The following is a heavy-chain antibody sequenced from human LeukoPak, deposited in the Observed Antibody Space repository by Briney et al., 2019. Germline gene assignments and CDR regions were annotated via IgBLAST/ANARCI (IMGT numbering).Heavy chain of an antibody. J-gene: IGHJ6*03. D-gene: IGHD3-3*01. CDR3: ARAPASLPGRSGYYHYMDV. CDR1: GYTFTGYY. Sequence: GASVKVSCKASGYTFTGYYMHWVRQAPGQGLEWMGWINPNSGGTNYAQKFQGRVTMTRDTSISTAYMELSRLRSDDTAVYYCARAPASLPGRSGYYHYMDVWGKGTTVTVSS. CDR2: INPNSGGT. V-gene: IGHV1-2*02.